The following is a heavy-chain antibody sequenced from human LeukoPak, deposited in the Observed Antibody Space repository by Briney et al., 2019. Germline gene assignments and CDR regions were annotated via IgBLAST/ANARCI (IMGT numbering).Heavy chain of an antibody. CDR3: ARDLLTWDRFDY. J-gene: IGHJ4*02. V-gene: IGHV1-2*02. CDR2: INPNSGGT. D-gene: IGHD1-26*01. Sequence: ASVKVSCKASGYTFTGYYMHWVRQAPGQGLEWMGWINPNSGGTNYAQKFQGRVTMTRDTSISTAYMELSSLKSDDTAVYYCARDLLTWDRFDYWGQGTLVSVSS. CDR1: GYTFTGYY.